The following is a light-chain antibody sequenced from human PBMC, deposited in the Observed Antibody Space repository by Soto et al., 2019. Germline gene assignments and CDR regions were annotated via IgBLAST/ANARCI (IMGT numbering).Light chain of an antibody. CDR2: DAS. CDR3: QQRSNWRYT. CDR1: QSGSCY. Sequence: EIVLTQSPATLSFSPGERATLSCRASQSGSCYLAWSQQNPGQAPRLLIYDASNRATVIPARFSGSGSGTDFTLTISTLEPEDFAVYYCQQRSNWRYTFGQGNKLEIK. J-gene: IGKJ2*01. V-gene: IGKV3-11*01.